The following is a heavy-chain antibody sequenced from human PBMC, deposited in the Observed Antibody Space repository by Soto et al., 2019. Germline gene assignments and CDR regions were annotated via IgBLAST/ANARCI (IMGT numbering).Heavy chain of an antibody. D-gene: IGHD5-12*01. V-gene: IGHV3-53*01. CDR1: GFTVSSNY. J-gene: IGHJ6*02. CDR2: IYSGGST. CDR3: ARARRDIVATPYYYYGMDV. Sequence: PGGSLRLSCAASGFTVSSNYMSWVRQAPGKGLEWVSVIYSGGSTYYADSVKGRFTISRDNSKNTLYLQMNSLRAEDTAVYYCARARRDIVATPYYYYGMDVWGQGTTVTVSS.